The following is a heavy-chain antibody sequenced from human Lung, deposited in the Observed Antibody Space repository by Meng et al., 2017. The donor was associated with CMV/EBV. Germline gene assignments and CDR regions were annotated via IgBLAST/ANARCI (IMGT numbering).Heavy chain of an antibody. CDR1: GFTFSSYW. CDR3: ARMLNYDFSRGGMDV. V-gene: IGHV3-74*01. J-gene: IGHJ6*02. Sequence: GGSXRLSCAASGFTFSSYWMHWVRQAPGKGLVWVSRINSDGNDADYVDSVKDRFTISRDNAKNAVYLQMNSLRAEDTAVYYCARMLNYDFSRGGMDVWGQGTTVTVSS. CDR2: INSDGNDA. D-gene: IGHD3-3*01.